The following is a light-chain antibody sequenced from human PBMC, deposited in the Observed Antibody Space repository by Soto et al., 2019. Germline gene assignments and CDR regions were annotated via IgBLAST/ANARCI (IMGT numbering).Light chain of an antibody. CDR3: QQYGSSGT. CDR1: QSVSNNY. Sequence: EIVMTHSPATLSVSPVEISTLACRASQSVSNNYLAWYQQKPGQAPRLLIYGASNRATGIPDRFSGSGSGTDFTLTISRLEPEDFAVYYCQQYGSSGTFGQGTKVDIK. CDR2: GAS. J-gene: IGKJ1*01. V-gene: IGKV3-20*01.